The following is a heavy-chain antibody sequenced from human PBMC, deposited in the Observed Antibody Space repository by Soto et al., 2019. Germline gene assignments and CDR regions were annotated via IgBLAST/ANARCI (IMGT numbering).Heavy chain of an antibody. J-gene: IGHJ6*02. CDR3: ARGLAGGYGDYETWGRFYYYGMDV. D-gene: IGHD4-17*01. Sequence: GGSLRLSCAASGFTFDDYGMSWVRQAPGKGLEWVSGINWNGGSTGYADSVKGRFTISRDNAKNSLYLQMNSLRAEDTALYYCARGLAGGYGDYETWGRFYYYGMDVWGQGTTVTVSS. V-gene: IGHV3-20*04. CDR2: INWNGGST. CDR1: GFTFDDYG.